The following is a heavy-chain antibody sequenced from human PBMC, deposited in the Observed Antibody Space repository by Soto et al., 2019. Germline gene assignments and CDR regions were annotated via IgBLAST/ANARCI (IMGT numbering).Heavy chain of an antibody. CDR3: ARAHYGDYGYGMDV. V-gene: IGHV4-30-4*01. CDR2: IYDSGNT. D-gene: IGHD4-17*01. J-gene: IGHJ6*02. Sequence: SETLFLTCTVSGGSISDGAYYWSWIRQPPGKGLEWIGHIYDSGNTYNNPSLKSRLTISVDTSKNQFSLKLSSVTAADTAVYYCARAHYGDYGYGMDVWGQGTTVTVSS. CDR1: GGSISDGAYY.